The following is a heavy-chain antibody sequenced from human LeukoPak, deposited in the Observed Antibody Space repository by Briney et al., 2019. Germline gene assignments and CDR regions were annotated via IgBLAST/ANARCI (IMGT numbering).Heavy chain of an antibody. CDR3: AKSSSGDYDTGANWFDP. J-gene: IGHJ5*02. Sequence: GGSLRLSCAPSGLTFSTYAMSWVRQPPGKGLEWVSSISGSGGVTYHADSVKGRFSISRDNSQKMLYLQMNSLRAEDTAVYYCAKSSSGDYDTGANWFDPWGQGTLVTVSS. D-gene: IGHD4-17*01. CDR1: GLTFSTYA. CDR2: ISGSGGVT. V-gene: IGHV3-23*01.